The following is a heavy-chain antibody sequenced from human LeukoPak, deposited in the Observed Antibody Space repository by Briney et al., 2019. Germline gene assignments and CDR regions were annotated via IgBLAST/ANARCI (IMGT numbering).Heavy chain of an antibody. CDR3: ARHFPPLWYFDY. CDR1: GFTFSSYW. D-gene: IGHD2-21*01. J-gene: IGHJ4*02. Sequence: GGSLRLSCAASGFTFSSYWMSWVRQAPGKGLEWVANIKGDGRDKNYLDSVKGRFTISRDNAKNSLYLQMDILRGEDTAVYYCARHFPPLWYFDYWGQGTLVTISS. V-gene: IGHV3-7*01. CDR2: IKGDGRDK.